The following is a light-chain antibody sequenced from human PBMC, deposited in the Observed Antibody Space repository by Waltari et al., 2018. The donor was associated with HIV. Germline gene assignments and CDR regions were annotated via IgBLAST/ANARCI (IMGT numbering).Light chain of an antibody. V-gene: IGLV1-44*01. CDR1: RCTISSKA. Sequence: QAVLAQPPPASGPPAQGVSISRSLCRCTISSKAVHRYQQFPGTAPKLLIYSNNQRPSGVPDRFSGSKSGTSASLAISGLQSEDEADYYCVACADSLTGPVFGVGTKVTVL. J-gene: IGLJ2*01. CDR3: VACADSLTGPV. CDR2: SNN.